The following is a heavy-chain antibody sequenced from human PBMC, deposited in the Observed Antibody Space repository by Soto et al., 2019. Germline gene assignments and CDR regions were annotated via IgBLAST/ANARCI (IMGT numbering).Heavy chain of an antibody. D-gene: IGHD3-3*01. CDR1: GFTFSSYA. J-gene: IGHJ4*02. Sequence: PGGSLRLSCAASGFTFSSYAMHWVRQAPGKGLEWVAVISYDGSNKYYADSVKGRFTISRDNSKNTLYLQMNSLRAEDTAVYYCARTSERFLEWLNLDYWGQGTLVTGSS. V-gene: IGHV3-30-3*01. CDR2: ISYDGSNK. CDR3: ARTSERFLEWLNLDY.